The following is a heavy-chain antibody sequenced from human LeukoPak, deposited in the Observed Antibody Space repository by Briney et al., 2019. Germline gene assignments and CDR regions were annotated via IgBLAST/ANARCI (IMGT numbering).Heavy chain of an antibody. J-gene: IGHJ4*02. V-gene: IGHV1-8*03. CDR1: GYTFASYD. D-gene: IGHD3-3*01. Sequence: ASVKVSCKASGYTFASYDINWVRQATGQGLEWMGWMNPNSGNTGYAQKFQGRVTITRNTSISTAYMELSSLRSEDTAVYYCARGSYTIFGVVIPNGVDYWGQGTLSPSPQ. CDR2: MNPNSGNT. CDR3: ARGSYTIFGVVIPNGVDY.